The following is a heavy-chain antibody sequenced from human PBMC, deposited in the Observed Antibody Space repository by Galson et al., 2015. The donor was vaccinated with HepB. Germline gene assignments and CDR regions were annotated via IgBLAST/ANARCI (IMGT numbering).Heavy chain of an antibody. D-gene: IGHD3-3*01. V-gene: IGHV1-2*04. CDR1: GYTFTGYY. CDR3: ARGPRLALEWFPYHDAFDI. CDR2: INPNSGGT. J-gene: IGHJ3*02. Sequence: SVKVSCKASGYTFTGYYMHWVRQAPGQGLEWMGWINPNSGGTNYAQKFQGWVTMTRDTSISTAYMELSRLRSDDTAVYYCARGPRLALEWFPYHDAFDIWGQGTMVTVSS.